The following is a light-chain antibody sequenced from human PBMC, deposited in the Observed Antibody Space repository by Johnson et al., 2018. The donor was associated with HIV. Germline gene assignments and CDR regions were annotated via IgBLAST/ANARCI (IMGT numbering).Light chain of an antibody. CDR3: GTWDSSLRVGV. J-gene: IGLJ1*01. Sequence: QSVLTQPPSVSAAPGLKVTISCSGSSSNIGNNFVSWYQQLPGRAPKLLIYDNNKRPSGIPDRFSGSKSGTSATLGITGLQTGDEADYYCGTWDSSLRVGVFGTGPKVTVL. CDR2: DNN. CDR1: SSNIGNNF. V-gene: IGLV1-51*01.